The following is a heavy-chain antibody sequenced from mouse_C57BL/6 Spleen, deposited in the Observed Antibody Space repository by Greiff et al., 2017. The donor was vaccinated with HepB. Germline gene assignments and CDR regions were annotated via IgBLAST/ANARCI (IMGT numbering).Heavy chain of an antibody. CDR1: GYTFTSYW. CDR3: ARRSGYPYYYAMDY. CDR2: IDPSDSET. Sequence: VQLQQPGAELVRPGSSVKLSCKASGYTFTSYWMHWVKQRPIQGLEWIGNIDPSDSETHYNQKFKDKATLTVDKSSSTAYMQLSSLTSEDSAVYYCARRSGYPYYYAMDYWGQGTSVTVSS. J-gene: IGHJ4*01. V-gene: IGHV1-52*01. D-gene: IGHD3-2*02.